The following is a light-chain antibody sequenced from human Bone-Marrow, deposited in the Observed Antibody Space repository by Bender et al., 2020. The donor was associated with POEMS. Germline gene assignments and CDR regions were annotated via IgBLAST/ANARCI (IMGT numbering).Light chain of an antibody. CDR3: QSADSSDTSWV. CDR1: TLQNDF. CDR2: KDT. V-gene: IGLV3-25*03. Sequence: SSELTQPPSVSVSPGQTARITCSGDTLQNDFAYWYQQKPGQAPVMVIYKDTQRPSGIPERFSASSSGTTVILTITGVQAEDKADYHCQSADSSDTSWVFGGGTKLTVL. J-gene: IGLJ3*02.